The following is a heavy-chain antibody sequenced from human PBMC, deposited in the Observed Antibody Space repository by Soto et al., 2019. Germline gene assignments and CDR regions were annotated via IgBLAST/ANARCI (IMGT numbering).Heavy chain of an antibody. J-gene: IGHJ6*02. V-gene: IGHV3-33*01. D-gene: IGHD6-6*01. Sequence: QVQLVESGGGVVHPGRSLRLSCAASGFTFSSYGMHWVRQAPGKGLEWVAVIWYDGSNKYYAESVKGRFTISRDNSKNTLYLQMNSQRADDTAVYYCARIIAARPYYYYGMNVWGQGTTVTVSS. CDR3: ARIIAARPYYYYGMNV. CDR2: IWYDGSNK. CDR1: GFTFSSYG.